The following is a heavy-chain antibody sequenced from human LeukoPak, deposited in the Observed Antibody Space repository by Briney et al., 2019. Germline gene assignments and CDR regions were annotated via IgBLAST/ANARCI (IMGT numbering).Heavy chain of an antibody. CDR2: LYIGGNT. D-gene: IGHD2-15*01. Sequence: GGSLRLSCAASGLTVNNNYMNWVRQAPGKGLEWVSALYIGGNTYYADSVRGRFTISRDNSKNTLYLQMNSLRAEDTAVYYCARGGMVVADDDDAFDIWGQGTMVTVSS. J-gene: IGHJ3*02. V-gene: IGHV3-66*02. CDR1: GLTVNNNY. CDR3: ARGGMVVADDDDAFDI.